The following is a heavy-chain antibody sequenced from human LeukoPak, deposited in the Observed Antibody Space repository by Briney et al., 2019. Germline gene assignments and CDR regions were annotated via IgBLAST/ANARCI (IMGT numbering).Heavy chain of an antibody. CDR1: GYTFTSYG. Sequence: GASVKVSCKASGYTFTSYGISWVRQAPGQGLEWMGWISAYNGNTNYAQKLQGRVTMTTDTSTSTAYMELRSLRSDDTAVYCCARGKNWSSSSGYNWFDPWGQGTLVTVSS. V-gene: IGHV1-18*01. D-gene: IGHD6-6*01. CDR2: ISAYNGNT. CDR3: ARGKNWSSSSGYNWFDP. J-gene: IGHJ5*02.